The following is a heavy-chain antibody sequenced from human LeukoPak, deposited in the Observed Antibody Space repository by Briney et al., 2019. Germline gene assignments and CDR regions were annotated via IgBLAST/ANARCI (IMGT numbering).Heavy chain of an antibody. D-gene: IGHD3-10*01. CDR1: GFTFSSYG. CDR3: ARDELYYFDY. Sequence: GGSLRLSCAASGFTFSSYGMHWVRQAPGKGLEWVAVIWYDGSNKYYADSVKGRFTISRDNSKNTLYPQMKSLRAEDTAAYYCARDELYYFDYWGQGTLVTVSS. CDR2: IWYDGSNK. J-gene: IGHJ4*02. V-gene: IGHV3-33*01.